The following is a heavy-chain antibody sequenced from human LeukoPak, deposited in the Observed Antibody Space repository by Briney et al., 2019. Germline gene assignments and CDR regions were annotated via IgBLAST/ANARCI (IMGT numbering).Heavy chain of an antibody. D-gene: IGHD2-15*01. Sequence: SETLSLTCAVYGGSFSGYYWSWIRQPPGKGPEWIGEINHSGSTNYNPSLKSRVTISVDTSKNQFSLKLTSVTAADTAVYYCARGVCSGGGCYSEWNYWGQGTLVTVSS. CDR2: INHSGST. V-gene: IGHV4-34*01. J-gene: IGHJ4*02. CDR3: ARGVCSGGGCYSEWNY. CDR1: GGSFSGYY.